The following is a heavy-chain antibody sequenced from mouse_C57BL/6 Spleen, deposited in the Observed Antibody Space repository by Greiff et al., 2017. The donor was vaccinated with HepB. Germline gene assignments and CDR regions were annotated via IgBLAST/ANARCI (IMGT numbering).Heavy chain of an antibody. CDR3: ARLCAQCYAMDY. CDR2: IYPGDGDT. CDR1: GYAFSSYW. V-gene: IGHV1-80*01. J-gene: IGHJ4*01. Sequence: VKLMESGAELVKPGASVKISCKASGYAFSSYWMNWVKQRPGKGLEWIGQIYPGDGDTNYNEKFKGKATLTANKSSSTAYMQLSSLTSDDSAVYSCARLCAQCYAMDYWGQGTSVTVSS. D-gene: IGHD6-1*01.